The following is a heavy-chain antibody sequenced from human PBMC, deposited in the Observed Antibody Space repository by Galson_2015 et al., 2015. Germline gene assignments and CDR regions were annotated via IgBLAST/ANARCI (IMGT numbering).Heavy chain of an antibody. CDR2: IYWDDDK. CDR3: AHSFIDNYWVYFDY. CDR1: GFSLSTSGVG. Sequence: PALVKPTQTLTLTCTFSGFSLSTSGVGVGWIRQPPGKALEWLALIYWDDDKRYSPSLKSRLTITKDTSKNQVVLTMTNMDPVDTATYYCAHSFIDNYWVYFDYWGQGTLVTVSS. J-gene: IGHJ4*02. V-gene: IGHV2-5*02. D-gene: IGHD1-1*01.